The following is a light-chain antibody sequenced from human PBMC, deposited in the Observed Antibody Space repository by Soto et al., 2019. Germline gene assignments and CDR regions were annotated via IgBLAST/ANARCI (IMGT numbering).Light chain of an antibody. CDR3: HQYYSSPTT. Sequence: DIVLTQSPVTLSLSPGERATLSCRASQSVTSTFLAWYQQKAGQAPRLLIFGGSTRATGIPDRFSGSGSGTDFTLTISSLEPEDFAVYFCHQYYSSPTTFGGGTKVEI. CDR2: GGS. V-gene: IGKV3-20*01. CDR1: QSVTSTF. J-gene: IGKJ4*01.